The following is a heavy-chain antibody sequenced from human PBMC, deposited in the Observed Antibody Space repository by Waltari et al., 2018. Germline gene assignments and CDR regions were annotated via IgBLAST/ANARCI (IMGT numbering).Heavy chain of an antibody. CDR1: GFTFSSYS. V-gene: IGHV3-21*01. D-gene: IGHD3-10*01. CDR3: ARGRERITMVRGGARPNYGMDV. J-gene: IGHJ6*02. Sequence: EVQLVESGGGLVKPGGSLRLSCAASGFTFSSYSMNWVRQAPGKGLEWVSSISSSSSYISYADSVKGRFTISRDNAKNSLYLQMNSLRAADTAVYYCARGRERITMVRGGARPNYGMDVWGQGTTVTVSS. CDR2: ISSSSSYI.